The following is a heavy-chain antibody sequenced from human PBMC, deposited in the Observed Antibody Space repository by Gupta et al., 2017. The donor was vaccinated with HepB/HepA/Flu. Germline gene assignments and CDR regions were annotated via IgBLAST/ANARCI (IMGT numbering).Heavy chain of an antibody. CDR3: ANNWNFPYYFYYMDV. CDR1: GFTVSSYV. Sequence: EVQLLESGGGLVQPGGSLRLSCAASGFTVSSYVMSLVRQAPGKGLEWVSAIRGSGETTYYTDSVKGRFTISRDNSKNTLYLQMNSLRADDTAVYYCANNWNFPYYFYYMDVWGKGTTVTVSS. V-gene: IGHV3-23*01. CDR2: IRGSGETT. J-gene: IGHJ6*03. D-gene: IGHD1-7*01.